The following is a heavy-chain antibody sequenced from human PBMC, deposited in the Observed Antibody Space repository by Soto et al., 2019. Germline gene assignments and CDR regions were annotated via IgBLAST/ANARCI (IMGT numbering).Heavy chain of an antibody. CDR2: ISTDNGNT. D-gene: IGHD3-3*01. V-gene: IGHV1-18*01. Sequence: QVQLVQSGAEVKKPGASVKVSCKASGYTFTSSGISWVRQAPGQGLEWMGWISTDNGNTKYAQHLQGRVSMTTDTTKSTAYMDLRSLRSDDTAVYYCARDQGITTFGVYSMYYYGMDVWGQGTTVTVSS. CDR1: GYTFTSSG. CDR3: ARDQGITTFGVYSMYYYGMDV. J-gene: IGHJ6*02.